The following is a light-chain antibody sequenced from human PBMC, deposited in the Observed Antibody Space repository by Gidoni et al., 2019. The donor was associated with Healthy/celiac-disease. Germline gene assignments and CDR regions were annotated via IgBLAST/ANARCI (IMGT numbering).Light chain of an antibody. CDR1: QSVSSN. CDR3: QQYNNWPPLT. J-gene: IGKJ4*01. V-gene: IGKV3-15*01. CDR2: GAS. Sequence: IMIAPAPATLSVSPGERATLSCRASQSVSSNLAWYQQKPGQAPRLLIYGASTRATGIPARFSGSGSGTEFTLTISSLQSEDFAVYYCQQYNNWPPLTFGGGTKVEIK.